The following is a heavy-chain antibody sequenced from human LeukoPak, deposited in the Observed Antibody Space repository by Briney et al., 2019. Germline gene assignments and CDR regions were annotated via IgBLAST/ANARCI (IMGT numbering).Heavy chain of an antibody. CDR3: ARRTFPSDAFDV. CDR2: ISGRTGTM. Sequence: GGSLRLSCAAAGFTFSSYSMNWVRQAPGKGLEWISYISGRTGTMYYADSVQGRFTISRDNAKNSLYLQMNSLRAEDTAVYYCARRTFPSDAFDVWGQGTVVTVSS. CDR1: GFTFSSYS. V-gene: IGHV3-48*01. D-gene: IGHD1-7*01. J-gene: IGHJ3*01.